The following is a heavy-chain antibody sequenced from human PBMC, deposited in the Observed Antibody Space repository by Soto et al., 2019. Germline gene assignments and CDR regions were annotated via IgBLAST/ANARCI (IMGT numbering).Heavy chain of an antibody. J-gene: IGHJ5*02. CDR1: GGSFSGYY. V-gene: IGHV4-34*01. Sequence: PSETLSLTCAVYGGSFSGYYWSWIRQPPGKGLEWIGEINHSGSTNYNPSLKSRLTISLDTSKNQVSLNLTSVTAADAAVYFCARFSPPRKSYDSNPGWFDPWGQGIMVTVSS. CDR3: ARFSPPRKSYDSNPGWFDP. CDR2: INHSGST. D-gene: IGHD3-22*01.